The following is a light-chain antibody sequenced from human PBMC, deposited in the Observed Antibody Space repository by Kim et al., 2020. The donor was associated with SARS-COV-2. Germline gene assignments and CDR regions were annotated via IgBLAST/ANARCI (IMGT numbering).Light chain of an antibody. J-gene: IGKJ3*01. CDR3: QQYYSYPRT. Sequence: AATRDRVTSTCRASQGISSYLAWYQQKPGRAPKLLIYAAATLQSGVPSRFSGSGSGTDFTLTISCLQSEDFATYYCQQYYSYPRTFGPGTKVDIK. V-gene: IGKV1-8*01. CDR2: AAA. CDR1: QGISSY.